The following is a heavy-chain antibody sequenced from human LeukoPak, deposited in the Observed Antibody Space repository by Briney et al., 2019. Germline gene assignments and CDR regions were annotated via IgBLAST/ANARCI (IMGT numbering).Heavy chain of an antibody. CDR3: AGGRNYFASGSHDGTDTFDI. V-gene: IGHV1-2*02. Sequence: ASVKVSCKASGCTFTSYYMHWVRQAPGQGLEWMGWINPNSGGTNYAQKFQGRVTMTRDTSISTAYMELSRLRSDDTAVYYCAGGRNYFASGSHDGTDTFDIWGQGTMVTVSS. CDR2: INPNSGGT. D-gene: IGHD3-10*01. CDR1: GCTFTSYY. J-gene: IGHJ3*02.